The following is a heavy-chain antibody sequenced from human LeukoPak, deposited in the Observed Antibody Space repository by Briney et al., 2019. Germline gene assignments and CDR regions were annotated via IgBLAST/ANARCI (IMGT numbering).Heavy chain of an antibody. CDR1: GFTFDDYA. D-gene: IGHD6-19*01. J-gene: IGHJ4*02. V-gene: IGHV3-9*01. CDR3: AKGDPIAVAGMFDY. CDR2: ISWNSGSI. Sequence: GGSLRLSCAASGFTFDDYAMHWVPQAPGKGLEWVSGISWNSGSIGYADSVKGRFTISRDNAKNSLYLQMNSLRAEDTALYYCAKGDPIAVAGMFDYWGQGTLVTVSS.